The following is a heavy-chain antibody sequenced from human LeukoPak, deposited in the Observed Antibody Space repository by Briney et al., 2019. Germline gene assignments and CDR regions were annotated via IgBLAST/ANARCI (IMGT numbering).Heavy chain of an antibody. Sequence: KPSETLSLTCTVSGGSISSYYWSWIRQPPGKGLEWIGYIYYSGSTNYNPSLKSRVTISVDTSKNQFSLKLSSVTAADTAVYYCARGLLTWFDPWGQGTLVTVSS. J-gene: IGHJ5*02. CDR3: ARGLLTWFDP. CDR2: IYYSGST. CDR1: GGSISSYY. V-gene: IGHV4-59*12.